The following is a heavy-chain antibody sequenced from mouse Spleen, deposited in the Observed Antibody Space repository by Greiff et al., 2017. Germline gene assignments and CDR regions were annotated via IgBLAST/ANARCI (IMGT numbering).Heavy chain of an antibody. CDR1: GFTFSSYA. D-gene: IGHD2-1*01. J-gene: IGHJ2*01. CDR2: ISSGGSYT. CDR3: ARQGYGNYVDY. V-gene: IGHV5-9-3*01. Sequence: EVKVVESGGGLVKPGGSLKLSCAASGFTFSSYAMSWVRQTPEKRLEWVATISSGGSYTYYPDSVKGRFTISRDNAKNTLYLQMSSLRSEDTAMYYCARQGYGNYVDYWGQGTTLTVSS.